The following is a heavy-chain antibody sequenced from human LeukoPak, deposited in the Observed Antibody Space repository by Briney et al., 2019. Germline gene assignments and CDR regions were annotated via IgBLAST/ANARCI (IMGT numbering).Heavy chain of an antibody. J-gene: IGHJ4*02. CDR1: GFTFSSYS. Sequence: GGSLRLSCAASGFTFSSYSMNWVRQAPGKGLEWVSSISSSSSYIYYADSVKGRFTISRDNSKNTLYLQMNSLRAEDTALYYCAKTGGIAAAHWGQGTLVTVSS. CDR2: ISSSSSYI. V-gene: IGHV3-21*04. CDR3: AKTGGIAAAH. D-gene: IGHD6-13*01.